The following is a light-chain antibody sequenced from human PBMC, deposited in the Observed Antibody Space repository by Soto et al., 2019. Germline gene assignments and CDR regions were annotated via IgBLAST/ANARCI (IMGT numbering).Light chain of an antibody. CDR1: QDISNY. CDR2: DAS. CDR3: QHYRT. V-gene: IGKV1-33*01. J-gene: IGKJ3*01. Sequence: DIQMAQSPSSLSASVGDRVTITCQASQDISNYLNWYQQKPGKAPKLLIYDASNLETGVPSRFSGSGSGTDFTFTINNLQPEDFATYYCQHYRTFGPGTKVDIK.